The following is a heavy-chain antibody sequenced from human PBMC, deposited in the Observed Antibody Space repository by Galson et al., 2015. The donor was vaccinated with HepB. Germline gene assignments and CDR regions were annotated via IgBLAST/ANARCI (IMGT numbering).Heavy chain of an antibody. D-gene: IGHD3-3*01. CDR3: ARDPDGRATIFGVVTSYMDV. J-gene: IGHJ6*03. V-gene: IGHV1-69*04. CDR2: IIPILGIA. Sequence: SVKVSCKASGGTFSNYVISWVRQAPGQGLEWMGRIIPILGIANYAQKFQGRVTITAGKSTSTAYMELSSLRSEDTAVYYCARDPDGRATIFGVVTSYMDVWGKGTTVTVSS. CDR1: GGTFSNYV.